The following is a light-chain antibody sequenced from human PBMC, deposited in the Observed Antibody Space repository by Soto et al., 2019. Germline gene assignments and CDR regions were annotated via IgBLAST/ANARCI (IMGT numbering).Light chain of an antibody. CDR2: EVS. Sequence: QSALTQPPSASGSPGQSVTISCTGTSGDVGGYNFVSWYQQHPGKAPKFMIYEVSKRPSGVPDRFSGSKSGNTASLTVSGLQAEDEAEYYCSSYAGGIKWVFGGGTKLTVL. J-gene: IGLJ3*02. CDR3: SSYAGGIKWV. CDR1: SGDVGGYNF. V-gene: IGLV2-8*01.